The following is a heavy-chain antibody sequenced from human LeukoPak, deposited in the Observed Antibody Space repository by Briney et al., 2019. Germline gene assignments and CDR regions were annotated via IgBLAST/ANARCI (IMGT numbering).Heavy chain of an antibody. D-gene: IGHD1-1*01. CDR1: GYIFSNYG. Sequence: GASVKVSCKASGYIFSNYGISWARQAPGQGLEWMGWISDHNGKPNYAQKFERRVTMTTDTSTSTDYMELTSLTYDDTAVYYCAKAGTTGIHHWFDPWGQGNLVTVS. CDR3: AKAGTTGIHHWFDP. CDR2: ISDHNGKP. J-gene: IGHJ5*02. V-gene: IGHV1-18*01.